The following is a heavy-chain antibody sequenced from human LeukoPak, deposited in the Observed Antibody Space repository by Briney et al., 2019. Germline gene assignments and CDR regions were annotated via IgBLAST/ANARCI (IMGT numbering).Heavy chain of an antibody. CDR2: IRYDGSNK. Sequence: GGSLRLSCAASGFTFSSYGMHWVRQAPGKGLEWVAFIRYDGSNKYYADSVKGRFTISRDNSKNTLYLQMNSLRAEDTAVYYCAKQVVPAAKGPFDYWGQGTLVTVSS. CDR1: GFTFSSYG. J-gene: IGHJ4*02. V-gene: IGHV3-30*02. CDR3: AKQVVPAAKGPFDY. D-gene: IGHD2-2*01.